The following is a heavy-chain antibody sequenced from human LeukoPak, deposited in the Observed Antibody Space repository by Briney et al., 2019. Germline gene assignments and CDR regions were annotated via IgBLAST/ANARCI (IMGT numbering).Heavy chain of an antibody. CDR2: SSSSYT. V-gene: IGHV3-11*05. CDR3: ARDSGYSGYSDY. D-gene: IGHD5-12*01. J-gene: IGHJ4*02. CDR1: GFTFSDYC. Sequence: GGSLRLSCAASGFTFSDYCMSSSSSYTDYADSVKGRFTISRDNAKNSLNLQMNSLRAEDTAVYYCARDSGYSGYSDYWGQGTLVTVSS.